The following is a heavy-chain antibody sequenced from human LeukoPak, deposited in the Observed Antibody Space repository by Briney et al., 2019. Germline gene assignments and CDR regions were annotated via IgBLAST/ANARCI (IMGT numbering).Heavy chain of an antibody. D-gene: IGHD3-3*01. Sequence: GASVKVSCKVSGYTLTELSMRWVRQAPGKGLEWMGGFDPEDGETIYAQKFQGRVTMTEDTSTDTAYMELSSLRSEDTAVYYCATGFPPYYDFWSGYSGFDYWGQGTLVTVSS. CDR2: FDPEDGET. J-gene: IGHJ4*02. CDR3: ATGFPPYYDFWSGYSGFDY. V-gene: IGHV1-24*01. CDR1: GYTLTELS.